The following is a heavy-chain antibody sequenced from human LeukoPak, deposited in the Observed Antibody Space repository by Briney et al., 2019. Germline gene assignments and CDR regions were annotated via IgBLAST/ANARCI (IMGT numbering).Heavy chain of an antibody. D-gene: IGHD3-16*01. CDR3: ARVRFSNLFDY. J-gene: IGHJ4*02. V-gene: IGHV4-31*11. Sequence: SETLSLTCAVSGGSISSGGYYWSWIRQHPGKGLEWIGYIYYSGSTYYNPSLKSRVTISVDTSNNQFSLKLISVTAADTPVYYCARVRFSNLFDYGGQGTLVTVPS. CDR2: IYYSGST. CDR1: GGSISSGGYY.